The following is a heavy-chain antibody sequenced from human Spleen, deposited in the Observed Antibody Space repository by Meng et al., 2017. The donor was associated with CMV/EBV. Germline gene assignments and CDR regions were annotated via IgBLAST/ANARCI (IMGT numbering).Heavy chain of an antibody. V-gene: IGHV4-34*01. Sequence: GSLRLSCAVYGGSFSDYYWTWIRQPPGKGLEWIGEINHSGGTNYNPSLSSRVTISVDTSKNQFSLKLSSVTAADTAMYYCARSYGGYYRFDYWGQGTLVTVSS. J-gene: IGHJ4*02. CDR1: GGSFSDYY. CDR3: ARSYGGYYRFDY. D-gene: IGHD3-22*01. CDR2: INHSGGT.